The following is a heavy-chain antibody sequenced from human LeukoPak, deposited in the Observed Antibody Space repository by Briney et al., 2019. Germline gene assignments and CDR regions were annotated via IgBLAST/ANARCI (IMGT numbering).Heavy chain of an antibody. CDR3: AKTFYGGSSVRNAFDI. D-gene: IGHD4-23*01. Sequence: GRSLRLSCAASGFTFSSYGMHWVRQAPGKGLEWVAVISYDGSNKYYADSVKGRFTISRDNSKNTLYLQMNSLRAEDTAVYYCAKTFYGGSSVRNAFDIWGQGTMVTVSS. J-gene: IGHJ3*02. CDR2: ISYDGSNK. V-gene: IGHV3-30*18. CDR1: GFTFSSYG.